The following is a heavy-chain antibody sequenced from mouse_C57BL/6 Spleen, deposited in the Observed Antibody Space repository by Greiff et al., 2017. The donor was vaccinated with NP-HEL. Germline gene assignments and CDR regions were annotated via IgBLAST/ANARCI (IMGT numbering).Heavy chain of an antibody. CDR2: IDPENGDT. J-gene: IGHJ2*01. V-gene: IGHV14-4*01. Sequence: EVQLQQSGAELVRPGASVKLSCTASGFNIKDDYMHWVKQRPEQGLEWIGWIDPENGDTEYASKFQGKATITADTSSNTAYLQLSSLTSEDTAVYYCTNDYDGEYYFDYWGQGTTLTVSS. CDR1: GFNIKDDY. D-gene: IGHD2-4*01. CDR3: TNDYDGEYYFDY.